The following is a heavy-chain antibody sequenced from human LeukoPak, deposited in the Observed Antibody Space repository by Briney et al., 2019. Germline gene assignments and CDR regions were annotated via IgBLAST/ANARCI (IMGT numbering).Heavy chain of an antibody. V-gene: IGHV4-59*01. J-gene: IGHJ6*02. CDR3: ARDSIAAPSYYGMDV. CDR2: IYYSGST. Sequence: PSETLSLTCTVSGGSISSYYWSWIRQPPGKGLEWIGYIYYSGSTNYNPSLKSRVTISVDTSKNQFSLKLSSVTAADTAVYYCARDSIAAPSYYGMDVWGQGTTVTVSS. D-gene: IGHD6-13*01. CDR1: GGSISSYY.